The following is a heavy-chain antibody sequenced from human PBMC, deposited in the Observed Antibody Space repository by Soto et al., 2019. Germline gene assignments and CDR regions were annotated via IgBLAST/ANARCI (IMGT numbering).Heavy chain of an antibody. CDR2: ISSSSSYI. CDR1: GFTFSSYS. CDR3: ARDYYYGSSGYYAGFDY. J-gene: IGHJ4*02. D-gene: IGHD3-22*01. V-gene: IGHV3-21*01. Sequence: GGSLRLSCAASGFTFSSYSMNWVRQAPGKGLEWVSSISSSSSYIYYADSVKGRFTISRDNAKNSLYLQMNSLRAEDTAVYYCARDYYYGSSGYYAGFDYWGQGTLVTVSS.